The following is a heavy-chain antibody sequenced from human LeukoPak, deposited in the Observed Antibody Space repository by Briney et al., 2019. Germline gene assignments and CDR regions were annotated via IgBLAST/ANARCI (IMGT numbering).Heavy chain of an antibody. Sequence: SETLSLTCAVYGGSFSTYYWSWIRQPPGKGLEWIGEINHSGSTNYNPSLKSRVTISVDTSKNQFSLKLSSVTAADTAVYYCARGLYGDYYFDYWGQGTLVTVSS. CDR1: GGSFSTYY. D-gene: IGHD4-17*01. J-gene: IGHJ4*02. CDR2: INHSGST. V-gene: IGHV4-34*01. CDR3: ARGLYGDYYFDY.